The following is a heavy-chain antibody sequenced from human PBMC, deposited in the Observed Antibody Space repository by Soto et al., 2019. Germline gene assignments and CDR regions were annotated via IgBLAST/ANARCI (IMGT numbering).Heavy chain of an antibody. CDR1: GFTVSTYA. CDR2: IIGSGGTT. V-gene: IGHV3-23*01. CDR3: APTLPGGNSGWYDRTFDH. D-gene: IGHD6-19*01. Sequence: LRLSCAASGFTVSTYARSGVRRAPGEDVEWVSDIIGSGGTTSYADSVQGRFTISRDNSKNTVYVQMNRLRAEDTAVYYCAPTLPGGNSGWYDRTFDHWGQGSLVTVSS. J-gene: IGHJ4*02.